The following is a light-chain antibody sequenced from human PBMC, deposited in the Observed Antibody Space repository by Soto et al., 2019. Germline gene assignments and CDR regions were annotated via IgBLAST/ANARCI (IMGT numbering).Light chain of an antibody. Sequence: VLTESPGTRSMSQGDRATLSCRASQSLSSNLAWYQQKPGQAPRLLIYGASTRAIGIPARFSGSGSGTEFTLTISSLQSEDLAVYYCQQYNYWPPWTFGQGTKVEIK. CDR2: GAS. V-gene: IGKV3-15*01. CDR1: QSLSSN. CDR3: QQYNYWPPWT. J-gene: IGKJ1*01.